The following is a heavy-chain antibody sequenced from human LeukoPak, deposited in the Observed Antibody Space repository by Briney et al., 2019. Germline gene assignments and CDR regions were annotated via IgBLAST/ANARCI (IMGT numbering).Heavy chain of an antibody. CDR1: GGSISSYY. J-gene: IGHJ4*02. D-gene: IGHD7-27*01. V-gene: IGHV4-59*01. Sequence: SETLSLTCTVSGGSISSYYWSWIRQPPGKGLEWIGYIYYSGSTNYNPSLKSRVTISVDTSKNQFSLKLSSVTAADTAVYYCARGKWGRDRLFDYWGQGTLVTVSS. CDR3: ARGKWGRDRLFDY. CDR2: IYYSGST.